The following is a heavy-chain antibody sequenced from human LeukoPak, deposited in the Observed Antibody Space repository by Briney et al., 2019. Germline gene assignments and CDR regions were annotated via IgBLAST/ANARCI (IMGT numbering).Heavy chain of an antibody. Sequence: GGSLRLSCAASGFTFSSYGMSWVRQAPGKGLEWVSAISGSGGSTYYADSVKGRFTISRDNAKNSLFLQMNSLRPEDMAFYYCAKGNSGSYSQDWFDPWGQGTLVTVSS. V-gene: IGHV3-23*01. CDR2: ISGSGGST. CDR1: GFTFSSYG. J-gene: IGHJ5*02. CDR3: AKGNSGSYSQDWFDP. D-gene: IGHD1-26*01.